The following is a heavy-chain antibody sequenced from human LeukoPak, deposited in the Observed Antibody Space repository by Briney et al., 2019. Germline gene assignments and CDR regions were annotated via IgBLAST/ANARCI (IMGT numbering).Heavy chain of an antibody. CDR1: GFTFSSYG. CDR3: AKPAGQRVNSGSYYVDY. V-gene: IGHV3-30*18. Sequence: PGRSLRLSCAASGFTFSSYGMHWVRQAPGKGLEWVAVISYDGSNKYYADSVKGRFTISRDNSKNTLYLQMNSLRAEDTAVYYCAKPAGQRVNSGSYYVDYWGQGTLVTVSS. D-gene: IGHD1-26*01. CDR2: ISYDGSNK. J-gene: IGHJ4*02.